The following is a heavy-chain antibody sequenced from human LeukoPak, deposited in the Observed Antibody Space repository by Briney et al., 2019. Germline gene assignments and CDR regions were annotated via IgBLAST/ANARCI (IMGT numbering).Heavy chain of an antibody. CDR2: ISGSRGTT. V-gene: IGHV3-23*01. J-gene: IGHJ4*02. Sequence: GGSLRLSCAASGFTFSSYAMSWVRQAPGKGLEWVSAISGSRGTTYYADSVKGRFTISRDNAKNSLSLQVNSLSAEDTAVYYCARSRSGYYEDYWGQGTLVTVSS. CDR3: ARSRSGYYEDY. CDR1: GFTFSSYA. D-gene: IGHD3-22*01.